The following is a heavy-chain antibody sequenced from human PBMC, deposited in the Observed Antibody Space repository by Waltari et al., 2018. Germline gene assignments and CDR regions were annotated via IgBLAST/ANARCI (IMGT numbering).Heavy chain of an antibody. Sequence: QIQLVQSGAEVKKPGSSVKVSCKASVGTFSSYAISWVRQAPGQGLEWMGGIIPICGTANYAQKFQGRVTITAYKSTSTCYMELSSLRSEDTAVYYCARLGPHFGYYDSSGYFGYWGQGTLVTVSS. CDR3: ARLGPHFGYYDSSGYFGY. J-gene: IGHJ4*02. D-gene: IGHD3-22*01. V-gene: IGHV1-69*14. CDR2: IIPICGTA. CDR1: VGTFSSYA.